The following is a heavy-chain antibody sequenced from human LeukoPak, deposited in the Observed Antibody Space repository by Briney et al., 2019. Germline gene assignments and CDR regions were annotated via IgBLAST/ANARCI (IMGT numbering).Heavy chain of an antibody. J-gene: IGHJ4*02. CDR3: ARHLVSKSRHNYFDY. CDR2: IYYSGST. Sequence: PSETLSLTCTVSGGSTSSYYWSWIRQPPGEGLEWIGYIYYSGSTNYNPSLKSRVTISVDTSKNQFSLKLSSVTAADTAVYYCARHLVSKSRHNYFDYWGQGTLVTVSS. V-gene: IGHV4-59*01. D-gene: IGHD3-9*01. CDR1: GGSTSSYY.